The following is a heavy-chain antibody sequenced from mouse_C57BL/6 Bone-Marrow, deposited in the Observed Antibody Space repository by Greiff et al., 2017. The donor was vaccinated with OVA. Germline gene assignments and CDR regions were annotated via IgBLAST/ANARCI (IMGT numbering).Heavy chain of an antibody. Sequence: DVMLVESGGGLVKPGGSLKLSCAASGFTFSSYAMSWVRQTPEKRLEWVATISDGGSYTYYPDNVKGRFTISRDNAKNNLYLQMSHLKSEDTAMYYCARDGGNYGGYAMDYWGQGTSVTVSS. D-gene: IGHD2-1*01. CDR2: ISDGGSYT. V-gene: IGHV5-4*01. CDR1: GFTFSSYA. CDR3: ARDGGNYGGYAMDY. J-gene: IGHJ4*01.